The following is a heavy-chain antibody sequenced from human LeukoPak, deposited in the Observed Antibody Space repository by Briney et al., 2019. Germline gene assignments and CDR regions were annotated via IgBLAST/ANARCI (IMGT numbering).Heavy chain of an antibody. CDR2: ICSSSTYI. J-gene: IGHJ4*02. V-gene: IGHV3-21*01. CDR1: GFTFSSYT. Sequence: GGSLRLSCAASGFTFSSYTMHWVRQAPGKGLEWVSSICSSSTYIYHADSVKGRFTISRDNARNSLYLQMNSLRVEDTAVYYCAREGDYSSFGYWGQGTLVTVSS. CDR3: AREGDYSSFGY. D-gene: IGHD4-17*01.